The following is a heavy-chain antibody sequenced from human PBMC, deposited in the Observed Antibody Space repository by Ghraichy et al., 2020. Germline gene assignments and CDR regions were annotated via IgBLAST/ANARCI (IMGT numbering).Heavy chain of an antibody. CDR3: ARTVGYLDV. CDR2: TYYRSKWYS. V-gene: IGHV6-1*01. CDR1: GDSVSSKSAA. J-gene: IGHJ2*01. Sequence: SETLSLTCAISGDSVSSKSAAWNWIRQSPSGGLEWLGRTYYRSKWYSEYATSVKGRITVNPDTSKNQFSLQLNSVTPEDTAVYYCARTVGYLDVWGRGTLVTVSS.